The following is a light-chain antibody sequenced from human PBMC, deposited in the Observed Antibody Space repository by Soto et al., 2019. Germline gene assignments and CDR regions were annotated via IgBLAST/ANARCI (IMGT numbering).Light chain of an antibody. CDR2: GAS. Sequence: EIVMTQSPATLSVSPGERATLSCRASQNVSSNLAWYQQKPGQAPRLLIYGASTRATGIPARFSGSGSGTEFTLTISSLQSEDFAGYYCQQYNNWPPLTFGGGTKVEIK. CDR3: QQYNNWPPLT. CDR1: QNVSSN. J-gene: IGKJ4*01. V-gene: IGKV3-15*01.